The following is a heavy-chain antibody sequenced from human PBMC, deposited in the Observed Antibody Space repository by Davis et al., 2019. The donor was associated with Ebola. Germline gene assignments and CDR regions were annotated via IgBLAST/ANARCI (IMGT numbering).Heavy chain of an antibody. CDR2: INPYSGDT. D-gene: IGHD2-21*02. J-gene: IGHJ6*04. Sequence: AASVKVSCQASGYTLTGHYMHWVRQAPGHGLEWMGRINPYSGDTNHLQKFQRRVTMTRDTSITTAYMELSKLRSDDPAVDYGAGVRYCGGDCSRYFYYGIDVWGKGTTVTVSS. CDR1: GYTLTGHY. V-gene: IGHV1-2*06. CDR3: AGVRYCGGDCSRYFYYGIDV.